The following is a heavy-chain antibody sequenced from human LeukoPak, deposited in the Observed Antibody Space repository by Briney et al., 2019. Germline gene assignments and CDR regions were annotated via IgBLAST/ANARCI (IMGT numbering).Heavy chain of an antibody. Sequence: ASVKVSCKVSGYILTELSMHWVRQAPGKGLEWMGGFDPEDGETIYAQKFQGRVTMTEDTSTDTAYMELSSLRSEDTAVYYCATDIAAAGGYYYYGMDVRGQGTTVTVSS. V-gene: IGHV1-24*01. CDR3: ATDIAAAGGYYYYGMDV. J-gene: IGHJ6*02. D-gene: IGHD6-13*01. CDR1: GYILTELS. CDR2: FDPEDGET.